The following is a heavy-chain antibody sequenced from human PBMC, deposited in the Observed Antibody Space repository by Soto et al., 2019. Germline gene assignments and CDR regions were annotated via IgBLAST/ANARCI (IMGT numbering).Heavy chain of an antibody. Sequence: GGSLRLSCAPSGFTLGSYRMSWVRQAPGKGLEWVSTVSPNDRDIYYEDSVRGRFTISRDLSKNSVFLQMDSLRAEDTAVYYCPKDREYPRDYFHHLGHGSLGDLSS. CDR1: GFTLGSYR. J-gene: IGHJ4*01. D-gene: IGHD3-10*01. V-gene: IGHV3-23*01. CDR3: PKDREYPRDYFHH. CDR2: VSPNDRDI.